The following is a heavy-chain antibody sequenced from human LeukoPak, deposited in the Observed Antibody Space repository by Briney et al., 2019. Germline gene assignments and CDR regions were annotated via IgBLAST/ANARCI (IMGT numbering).Heavy chain of an antibody. D-gene: IGHD4-23*01. CDR3: AKSLVRWAFDY. V-gene: IGHV3-23*01. Sequence: GGSLRLSCAASGFTFSSYDMSWVRQTPGKGLEWVSSLTTDGGSTEYADSVKGRFTISRDNSKNTLYLQMNSLRAEDTALYYCAKSLVRWAFDYWGQGTLVTVSS. CDR1: GFTFSSYD. J-gene: IGHJ4*02. CDR2: LTTDGGST.